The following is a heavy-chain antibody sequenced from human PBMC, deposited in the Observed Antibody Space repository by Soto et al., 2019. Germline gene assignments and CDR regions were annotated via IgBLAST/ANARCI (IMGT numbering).Heavy chain of an antibody. Sequence: EVQLVESGGGLVKPGGSLRLSCAASGFSFSTYNMNWVRQAPGKGLEWVSSNDASSTHIYYADSVKGRFTISRDNGKSSLYLQMDSLRAEDTALYYCVRQQYDFLVDPWGQGTLVTVSS. J-gene: IGHJ5*02. CDR1: GFSFSTYN. CDR2: NDASSTHI. CDR3: VRQQYDFLVDP. D-gene: IGHD3-16*01. V-gene: IGHV3-21*01.